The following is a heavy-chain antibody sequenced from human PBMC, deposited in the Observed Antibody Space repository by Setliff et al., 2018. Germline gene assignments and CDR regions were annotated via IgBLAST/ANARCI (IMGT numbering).Heavy chain of an antibody. CDR2: IIPIFGTP. CDR3: ARGPQKFYSDTRSSTDYRYYMDV. D-gene: IGHD3-22*01. CDR1: GGTFSRSA. J-gene: IGHJ6*03. Sequence: GASVKVSCKASGGTFSRSAISWVRQAPGQGLEWMGGIIPIFGTPTYAQKFQGRVTIIADESTSTTYMELSSLRSEDTAVYYCARGPQKFYSDTRSSTDYRYYMDVWGKGTTVTVSS. V-gene: IGHV1-69*13.